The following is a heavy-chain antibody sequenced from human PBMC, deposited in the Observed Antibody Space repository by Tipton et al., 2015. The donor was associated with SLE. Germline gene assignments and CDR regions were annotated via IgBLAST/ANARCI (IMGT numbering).Heavy chain of an antibody. D-gene: IGHD3/OR15-3a*01. CDR2: IYYSGST. V-gene: IGHV4-39*01. CDR3: ARHGPVGTGPMNDAFDI. CDR1: GGSISSSSYY. J-gene: IGHJ3*02. Sequence: TLSLTCTVSGGSISSSSYYWGWIRQPPGKGLERIGSIYYSGSTYCSPSLKSRVTMSADTSKNQLSLKLSSVTAADTAVYYCARHGPVGTGPMNDAFDIWGQGTMVTVSS.